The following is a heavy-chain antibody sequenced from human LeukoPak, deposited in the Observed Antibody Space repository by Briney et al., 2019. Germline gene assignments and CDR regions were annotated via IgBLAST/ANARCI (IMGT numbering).Heavy chain of an antibody. CDR1: GFTFSDYN. D-gene: IGHD3-22*01. J-gene: IGHJ3*02. CDR2: ISRSGSTK. CDR3: AREGFDSGARMAFHI. Sequence: PGGSLRLSCAASGFTFSDYNMRWIRQAPGKGLEWVSSISRSGSTKYYADSVKGRFTISRDNAKNSLFLQMNSLRAEDTAVYYCAREGFDSGARMAFHIWGQGTMVTVSS. V-gene: IGHV3-11*01.